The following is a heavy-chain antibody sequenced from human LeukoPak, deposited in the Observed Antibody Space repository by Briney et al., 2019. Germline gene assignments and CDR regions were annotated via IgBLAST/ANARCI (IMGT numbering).Heavy chain of an antibody. CDR2: IYSGGGT. D-gene: IGHD4-11*01. J-gene: IGHJ6*04. Sequence: GGSLRLSCAASGFTVSSNYMSWVRQAPGKGLEWVSVIYSGGGTYYADSVKGRFTISRDNSKSTLYLQMNSLRAEDTAVYYCARAGTVTNPALWDVWGKGTTVTVSS. CDR3: ARAGTVTNPALWDV. CDR1: GFTVSSNY. V-gene: IGHV3-53*01.